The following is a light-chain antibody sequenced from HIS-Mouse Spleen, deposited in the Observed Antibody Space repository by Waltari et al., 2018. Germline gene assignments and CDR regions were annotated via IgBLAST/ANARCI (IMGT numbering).Light chain of an antibody. V-gene: IGLV2-23*01. Sequence: QSALTQPASVSGSPGQSITISCTGTSSDVGSYNLVPWYQQHPGKAPKLMIYEGSKRPSGVSNRFSGSKSGNTASLTISGLQAEDEADYYCCSYPGSREVFGTGTKVTVL. CDR1: SSDVGSYNL. CDR3: CSYPGSREV. CDR2: EGS. J-gene: IGLJ1*01.